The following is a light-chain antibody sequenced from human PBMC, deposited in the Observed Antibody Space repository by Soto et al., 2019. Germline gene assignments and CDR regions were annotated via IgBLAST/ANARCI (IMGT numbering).Light chain of an antibody. CDR1: QSVRNN. J-gene: IGKJ5*01. Sequence: EIMMTQSPATLSVSPGERATLSCRASQSVRNNLAWYQQKPGRAPRLLIYYASTRATGVPARFSGSGSGTEFTLTISSLQPEDPALYYCQQYNNWPPITFRQGTRLEIK. CDR3: QQYNNWPPIT. V-gene: IGKV3-15*01. CDR2: YAS.